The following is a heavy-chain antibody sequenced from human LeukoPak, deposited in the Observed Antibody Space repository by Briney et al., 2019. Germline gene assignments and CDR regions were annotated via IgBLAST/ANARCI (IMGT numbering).Heavy chain of an antibody. D-gene: IGHD3-16*01. Sequence: SETLSLTCSVSGGSISRSTDYWGWIRQPPGKGLEWIGYIYYSGSTNYNPSLKSRVTMSVDTSKNQFSLKLSSVTAADTAVYYCARDGPNYDYVWGSPRGFDYWGQGTLVTVSS. CDR2: IYYSGST. V-gene: IGHV4-61*05. J-gene: IGHJ4*02. CDR3: ARDGPNYDYVWGSPRGFDY. CDR1: GGSISRSTDY.